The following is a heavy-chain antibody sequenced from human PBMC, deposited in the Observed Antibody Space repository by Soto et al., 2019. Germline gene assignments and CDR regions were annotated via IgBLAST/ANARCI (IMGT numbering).Heavy chain of an antibody. V-gene: IGHV3-21*01. CDR1: GFTFHSYN. CDR3: ARDKWYSGYGANDAFDI. Sequence: GGSLRLSCATSGFTFHSYNINWVRPAPGKGLEWVSSISSSSSYIYYADSVKGRFTISRDNAKNSLYLQMNSLRAEDTAVYYCARDKWYSGYGANDAFDIWGQGTMVTVSS. J-gene: IGHJ3*02. CDR2: ISSSSSYI. D-gene: IGHD5-12*01.